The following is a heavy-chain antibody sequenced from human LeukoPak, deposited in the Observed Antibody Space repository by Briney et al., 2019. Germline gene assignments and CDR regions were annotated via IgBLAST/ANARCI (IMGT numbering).Heavy chain of an antibody. D-gene: IGHD5-12*01. Sequence: ASVKVSCKVSGYTLTELSMHWVRQAPGKGLEWMGGFDPEDGETIYAQKFQGRVTMTRDTSTSTVYMELSSLRSEDTAVYYCARPKTPDIVATSYGGQGTLVTVPS. CDR1: GYTLTELS. CDR2: FDPEDGET. CDR3: ARPKTPDIVATSY. V-gene: IGHV1-24*01. J-gene: IGHJ4*02.